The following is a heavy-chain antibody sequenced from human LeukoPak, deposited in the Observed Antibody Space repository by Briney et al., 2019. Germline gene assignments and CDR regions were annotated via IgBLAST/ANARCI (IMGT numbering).Heavy chain of an antibody. CDR1: GFTLSSYS. D-gene: IGHD2-2*01. V-gene: IGHV3-21*01. CDR3: ARVPAAAYYFDY. Sequence: PGGSLRLSCAASGFTLSSYSMNWVRQAPGKGLEWVSSISSSSSYIYYADSVKGRFTISRDNAKNSLYLQMNSLRAEDTAVYYCARVPAAAYYFDYWGQGTLVTVSS. CDR2: ISSSSSYI. J-gene: IGHJ4*02.